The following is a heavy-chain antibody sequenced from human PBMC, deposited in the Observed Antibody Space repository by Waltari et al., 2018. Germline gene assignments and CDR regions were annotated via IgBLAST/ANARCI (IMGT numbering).Heavy chain of an antibody. CDR3: ARDHDYYGSGSYFY. CDR2: INTDTGRP. V-gene: IGHV7-4-1*02. D-gene: IGHD3-10*01. Sequence: QVLLVQSGSELKKPGASVTLSCKASGYIFTTYAPNWVRQAPGQGLEWMGWINTDTGRPTYAQGFTGRFVFSSDTSASTAYLQISSLTAEDTAMYYCARDHDYYGSGSYFYWGQGTLITVSS. CDR1: GYIFTTYA. J-gene: IGHJ4*02.